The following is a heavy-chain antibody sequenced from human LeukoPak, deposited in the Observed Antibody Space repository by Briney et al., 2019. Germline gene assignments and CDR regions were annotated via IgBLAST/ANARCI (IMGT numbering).Heavy chain of an antibody. D-gene: IGHD3-10*01. CDR2: IYYSGST. CDR1: GGSISSYY. J-gene: IGHJ4*02. Sequence: PSETLSLTCTVSGGSISSYYCSWILQPPGKGLEWIGYIYYSGSTNYNPSLKSRVSISVDTSKNQFSLKLSSVTAADTAVYYCARSYGSGSFCYFDYWGQGTLVTVSS. V-gene: IGHV4-59*01. CDR3: ARSYGSGSFCYFDY.